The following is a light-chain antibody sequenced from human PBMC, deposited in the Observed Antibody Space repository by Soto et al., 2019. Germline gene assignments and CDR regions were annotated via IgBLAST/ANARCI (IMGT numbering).Light chain of an antibody. V-gene: IGLV2-11*01. Sequence: QSALTQPRSVSGSPGQSVTISCTGTSSDVGGYHYVSWYQQHPGKAPKLMIYDVSKRPSGVPDRFSGSKSGNTASLTISGLQAEDEADYYCCSCAGSYKGYVFGTGTKLTVL. CDR1: SSDVGGYHY. CDR3: CSCAGSYKGYV. CDR2: DVS. J-gene: IGLJ1*01.